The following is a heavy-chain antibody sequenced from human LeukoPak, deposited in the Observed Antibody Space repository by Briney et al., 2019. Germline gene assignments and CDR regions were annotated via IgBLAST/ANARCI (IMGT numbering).Heavy chain of an antibody. V-gene: IGHV1-69*13. J-gene: IGHJ4*02. CDR1: GDTFSSCA. D-gene: IGHD4-17*01. CDR2: IIPIFGTA. CDR3: ARGWGSVTTSTYHFDY. Sequence: SVKVSCKASGDTFSSCAISWVRQAPGQGLGWMGGIIPIFGTANYAQKFQDRVTITADESTSTAYMDLISLRSEDTAIYYCARGWGSVTTSTYHFDYWGQGTLVTVSS.